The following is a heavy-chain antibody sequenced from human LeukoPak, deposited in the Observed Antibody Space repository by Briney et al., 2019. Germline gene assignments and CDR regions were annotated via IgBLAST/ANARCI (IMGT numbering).Heavy chain of an antibody. V-gene: IGHV3-7*03. Sequence: GGSLRLSCAASGFTFSNYWMGWVRQAPGKGLEWVANIKEDGSAKYYVDSVQGRFTISRDNAKNSLYLQMNSLRAEDTALYYCAKESYYGSGSLDWGQGTLVTVSS. J-gene: IGHJ4*02. CDR1: GFTFSNYW. CDR3: AKESYYGSGSLD. CDR2: IKEDGSAK. D-gene: IGHD3-10*01.